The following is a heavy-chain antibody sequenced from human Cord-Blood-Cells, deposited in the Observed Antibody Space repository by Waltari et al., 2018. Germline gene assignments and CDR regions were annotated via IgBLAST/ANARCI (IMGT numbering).Heavy chain of an antibody. CDR2: IKQDGSEK. J-gene: IGHJ4*02. CDR1: GFTFISYW. CDR3: ARSSGGTLDY. D-gene: IGHD2-15*01. Sequence: EVQLVESGGGLVPPGGSLSLSCAASGFTFISYWLGWVRQAPGKGLEWVANIKQDGSEKYYVDSVKGRFTISRDNAKNSLYLQMNSLRAEDTAVYYCARSSGGTLDYWGQGTLVTVSS. V-gene: IGHV3-7*01.